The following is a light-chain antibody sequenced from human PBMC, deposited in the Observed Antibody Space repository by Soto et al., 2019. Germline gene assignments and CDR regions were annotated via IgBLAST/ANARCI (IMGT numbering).Light chain of an antibody. J-gene: IGLJ1*01. CDR1: SSDVGGYNF. CDR2: HVT. Sequence: QSVLTQPASMSGSPGQSITISCTGTSSDVGGYNFVSWYQQHPGKAPKLMIYHVTNRPSGVSSRFSGSKSGNTASLTISGLQAEDVADYYCSSYTCNLTPYVFGTGTKVTVL. V-gene: IGLV2-14*01. CDR3: SSYTCNLTPYV.